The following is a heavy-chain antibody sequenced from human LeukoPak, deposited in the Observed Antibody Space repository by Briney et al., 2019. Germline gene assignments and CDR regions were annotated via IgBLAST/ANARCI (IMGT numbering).Heavy chain of an antibody. CDR1: GGSISSSSYY. D-gene: IGHD3-22*01. CDR3: ASFPIVVVITTFAFDI. Sequence: SETLSLTCTVSGGSISSSSYYWGWIRQPPGKGLEWIGSIYYSGSTYYNPSLKSRVTIPVDTSKNQFSLKLSSVTAADTAVYYCASFPIVVVITTFAFDIWGQGTMVTVPS. V-gene: IGHV4-39*01. J-gene: IGHJ3*02. CDR2: IYYSGST.